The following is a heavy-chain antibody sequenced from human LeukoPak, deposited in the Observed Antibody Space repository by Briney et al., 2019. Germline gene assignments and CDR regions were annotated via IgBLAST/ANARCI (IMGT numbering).Heavy chain of an antibody. V-gene: IGHV1-2*02. CDR1: GYTFTGYY. J-gene: IGHJ4*02. CDR2: INPNSGGT. CDR3: RGYEAASPSYQLFEFDY. D-gene: IGHD2-2*01. Sequence: ASVKVSCKASGYTFTGYYMHWVRQAPGQGLEWMGWINPNSGGTNYAQKFQGRVTMTRDTSISTAYMELSRLRSDDTAVYYCRGYEAASPSYQLFEFDYWGQGTLVTVSS.